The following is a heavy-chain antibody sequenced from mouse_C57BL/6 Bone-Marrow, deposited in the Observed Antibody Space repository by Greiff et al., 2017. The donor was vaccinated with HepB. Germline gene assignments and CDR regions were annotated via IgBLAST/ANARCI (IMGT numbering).Heavy chain of an antibody. CDR1: GYAFSSSW. Sequence: QVQLQQSGAELMKPGASVKISCKASGYAFSSSWMNWVKQRPGKGLEWIGRIYPGDGDTNYNGKFKGKATLTADKSSSTAFMQLSSLTSEDSAVYFCARRGTWGDYFDYWGQGTTLTVSS. V-gene: IGHV1-82*01. D-gene: IGHD3-3*01. CDR2: IYPGDGDT. J-gene: IGHJ2*01. CDR3: ARRGTWGDYFDY.